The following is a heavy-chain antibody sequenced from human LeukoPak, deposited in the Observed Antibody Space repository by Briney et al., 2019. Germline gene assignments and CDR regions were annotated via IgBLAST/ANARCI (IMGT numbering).Heavy chain of an antibody. J-gene: IGHJ5*02. Sequence: GGSLRLSCAASGFTFSSYSMNWVRQAPGKGLEWVSSISSSSSYIYYADSVKGRFTISRDNAKNSLYLQMNSLRAEDTAVYYCARFSSLGFSGDPWGQGTPVTVSS. D-gene: IGHD3-10*01. CDR3: ARFSSLGFSGDP. CDR2: ISSSSSYI. V-gene: IGHV3-21*01. CDR1: GFTFSSYS.